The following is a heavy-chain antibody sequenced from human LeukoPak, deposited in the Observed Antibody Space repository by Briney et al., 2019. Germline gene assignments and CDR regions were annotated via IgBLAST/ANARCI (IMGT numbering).Heavy chain of an antibody. D-gene: IGHD4-17*01. CDR1: GDSISSGSYY. Sequence: SDTLSLTCTVSGDSISSGSYYWRWIRQPAGKGLEWIGRIYTSGSTNYNPSLKSRVTISVDTSKNQCSLKLSSGTAADTAVYYCASPKYDYGDYEEDYWGQGTLVTVSS. CDR2: IYTSGST. CDR3: ASPKYDYGDYEEDY. V-gene: IGHV4-61*02. J-gene: IGHJ4*02.